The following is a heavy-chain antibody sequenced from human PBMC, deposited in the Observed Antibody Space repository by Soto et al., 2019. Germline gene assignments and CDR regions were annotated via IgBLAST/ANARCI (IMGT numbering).Heavy chain of an antibody. CDR1: GYSFTSYW. J-gene: IGHJ6*03. CDR2: IYPGDSDT. CDR3: ARVTSAGYCSGGRCYGYYYYYYYMDV. Sequence: GESLKISCKGSGYSFTSYWIGWVRQMPGKGLEWMGIIYPGDSDTRYSPSFQGQVTISADKSISTAYLQWSSLKASDTAMYYCARVTSAGYCSGGRCYGYYYYYYYMDVWGKGTTVTVSS. V-gene: IGHV5-51*01. D-gene: IGHD2-15*01.